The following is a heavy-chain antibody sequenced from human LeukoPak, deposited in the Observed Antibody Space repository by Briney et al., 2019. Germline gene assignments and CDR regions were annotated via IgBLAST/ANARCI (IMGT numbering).Heavy chain of an antibody. V-gene: IGHV1-2*02. CDR2: INPNSGGT. D-gene: IGHD5-24*01. Sequence: ASVKVSCKASGYTFTSYYMHWMRQAPGQGLEWMGWINPNSGGTNYAQKFQGRVTMTRDTSISTAYMELSRLRSDDTAMYYCAKDRGRDGYNFFDYWGQGTLVTVSS. CDR1: GYTFTSYY. J-gene: IGHJ4*02. CDR3: AKDRGRDGYNFFDY.